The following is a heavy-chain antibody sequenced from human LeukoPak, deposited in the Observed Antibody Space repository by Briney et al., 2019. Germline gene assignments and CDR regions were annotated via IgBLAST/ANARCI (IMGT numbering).Heavy chain of an antibody. CDR3: ARGRRGVVVQAAIRKGNWFDP. CDR1: GGSFSGYY. CDR2: INHSGST. V-gene: IGHV4-34*01. J-gene: IGHJ5*02. Sequence: SETLSLTCAVYGGSFSGYYWSWIRQPPGKGLEWIGEINHSGSTNYNPSLESPVTISVDASKNQSSLKLSSVTAADTAVYYCARGRRGVVVQAAIRKGNWFDPWGQGTLVTVSS. D-gene: IGHD2-2*02.